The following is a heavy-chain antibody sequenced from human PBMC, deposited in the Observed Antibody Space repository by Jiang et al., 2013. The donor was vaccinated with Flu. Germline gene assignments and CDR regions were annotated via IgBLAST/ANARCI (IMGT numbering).Heavy chain of an antibody. CDR1: GYTFTSYA. CDR3: ARSGCSSTSCQENYYYYGMDV. D-gene: IGHD2-2*01. J-gene: IGHJ6*02. Sequence: VKVSCKASGYTFTSYAMHWVRQAPGQRLEWMGWINAGNGNTKYSQKFQGRVTITRDTSASTAYMELSSLRSEDTAVYYCARSGCSSTSCQENYYYYGMDVWGQGTTVTVSS. CDR2: INAGNGNT. V-gene: IGHV1-3*01.